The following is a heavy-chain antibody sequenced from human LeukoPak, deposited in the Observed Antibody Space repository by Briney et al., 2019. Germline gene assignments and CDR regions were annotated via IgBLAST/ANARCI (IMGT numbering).Heavy chain of an antibody. D-gene: IGHD6-13*01. CDR1: GGSFSGYY. Sequence: SETLSLTCAVYGGSFSGYYWSWIRQPPGKGLEWIGEINHSGSTNYNPSLKSRVTISVDTSKNQFSLKLSSVTAADTAVYYCARGRDSSSWYLSGGFDIWGQGTMVTVSS. CDR3: ARGRDSSSWYLSGGFDI. V-gene: IGHV4-34*01. J-gene: IGHJ3*02. CDR2: INHSGST.